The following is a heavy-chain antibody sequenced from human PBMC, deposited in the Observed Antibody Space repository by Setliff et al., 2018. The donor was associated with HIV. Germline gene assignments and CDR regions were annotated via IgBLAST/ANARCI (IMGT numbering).Heavy chain of an antibody. CDR3: ARAYYDSVWGNYRYRFYYFDY. D-gene: IGHD3-16*02. V-gene: IGHV1-69*13. J-gene: IGHJ4*02. CDR2: IIPAFGTA. CDR1: GGTFSSFA. Sequence: SVKVSCKTSGGTFSSFALSWVRQAPGQGLEWMGGIIPAFGTANYAQKFQGRVTITADESTGTAYMELSSLRSEDTAVYYCARAYYDSVWGNYRYRFYYFDYWGQGSLVTVSS.